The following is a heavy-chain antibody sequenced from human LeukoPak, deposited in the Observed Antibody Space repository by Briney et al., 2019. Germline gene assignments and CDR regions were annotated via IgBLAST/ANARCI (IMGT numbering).Heavy chain of an antibody. CDR1: GYTFTGYY. CDR2: INPNSGGT. J-gene: IGHJ6*03. CDR3: ARDGGSWYFYYYYYMDV. D-gene: IGHD6-13*01. Sequence: ASVKVSCKASGYTFTGYYMHWVRQAPGQGLEWMGWINPNSGGTNYAQKFQGRVTMTRDTSISTAYMELGRLRSDDTAVYYCARDGGSWYFYYYYYMDVWGKGTTVTVSS. V-gene: IGHV1-2*02.